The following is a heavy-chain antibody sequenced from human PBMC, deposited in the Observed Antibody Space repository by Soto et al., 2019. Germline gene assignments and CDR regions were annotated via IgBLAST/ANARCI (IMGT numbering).Heavy chain of an antibody. Sequence: GGSLRLSCAASGFTFSSYAMSWVRQAPGKGLEWVSAISGSGGSTYYADSVKGRFTISRDNSKNTLYLQMNSLRAEDTAVYYCAKDDIVGATTNIYYYGMDVWGQGTTVTVSS. D-gene: IGHD1-26*01. CDR2: ISGSGGST. CDR1: GFTFSSYA. CDR3: AKDDIVGATTNIYYYGMDV. V-gene: IGHV3-23*01. J-gene: IGHJ6*02.